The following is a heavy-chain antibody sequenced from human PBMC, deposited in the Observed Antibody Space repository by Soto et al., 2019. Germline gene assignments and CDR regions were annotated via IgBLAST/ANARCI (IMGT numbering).Heavy chain of an antibody. V-gene: IGHV4-34*01. CDR3: ATGRSDSGWYEEHF. CDR1: GGSFSAYY. Sequence: PSETLSLTCAVYGGSFSAYYWSWIRQPPGKGLEWIGEINHSGGTSYNPSLKSRVTISVDTSKSQFSLKLTSVTAADRAVYYCATGRSDSGWYEEHFWGRGTLVTVSS. D-gene: IGHD6-19*01. CDR2: INHSGGT. J-gene: IGHJ4*02.